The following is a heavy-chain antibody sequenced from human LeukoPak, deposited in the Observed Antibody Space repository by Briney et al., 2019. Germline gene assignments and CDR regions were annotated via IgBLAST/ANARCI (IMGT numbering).Heavy chain of an antibody. CDR3: ARGAGYCTNGVCYTSWFDP. CDR2: INHSGST. Sequence: SETLSLTCAVYGGSFSGYYWSWIRQPPGKGLEWIGEINHSGSTNYNPSLKSRVTISVDTSKTQFSLKLSSVTAAYKAVYYCARGAGYCTNGVCYTSWFDPWGKGTLVTVSS. CDR1: GGSFSGYY. J-gene: IGHJ5*02. V-gene: IGHV4-34*01. D-gene: IGHD2-8*01.